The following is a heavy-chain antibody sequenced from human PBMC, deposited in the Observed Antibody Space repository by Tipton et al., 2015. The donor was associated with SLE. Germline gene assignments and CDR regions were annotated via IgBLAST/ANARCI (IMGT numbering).Heavy chain of an antibody. CDR2: ISYEGSNK. V-gene: IGHV3-30*04. J-gene: IGHJ6*02. Sequence: SLRLSCAASGFTFSSYAMHWVRQAPGKGLEWVAVISYEGSNKYYEDSVKGRFTISRDNSKNTLYLQMNSLRAEDTAVYYCAKDSAGYSSGWYGGYYYGMDVWGQGTTVTVSS. CDR3: AKDSAGYSSGWYGGYYYGMDV. CDR1: GFTFSSYA. D-gene: IGHD6-19*01.